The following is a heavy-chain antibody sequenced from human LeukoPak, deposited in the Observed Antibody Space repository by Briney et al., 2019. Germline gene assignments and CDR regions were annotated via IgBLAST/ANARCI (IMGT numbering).Heavy chain of an antibody. J-gene: IGHJ6*04. D-gene: IGHD1-1*01. CDR2: IYYSGST. V-gene: IGHV4-59*01. Sequence: PSETLSLTCTVSGGSISGFYWSWIRQPPGKGLEWIGHIYYSGSTNYNPSLKSRVTISVDTSKKQFSLRLSSVTAADTAVYYCAREDNYRPVDVWGKGTTVTVSS. CDR3: AREDNYRPVDV. CDR1: GGSISGFY.